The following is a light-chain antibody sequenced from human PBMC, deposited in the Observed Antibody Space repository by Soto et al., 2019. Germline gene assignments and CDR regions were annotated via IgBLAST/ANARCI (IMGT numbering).Light chain of an antibody. Sequence: QSVLTQPPSVSGAPGQRVTISCTGSRSNIGAGYDVHWYQQIPGAAPKLLIYGNSNRPSGVPDRFSGSKSGTSASLAITGLQAEDEADYYCQSYDASLSGDVVFGGGTNLTVL. J-gene: IGLJ2*01. V-gene: IGLV1-40*01. CDR3: QSYDASLSGDVV. CDR1: RSNIGAGYD. CDR2: GNS.